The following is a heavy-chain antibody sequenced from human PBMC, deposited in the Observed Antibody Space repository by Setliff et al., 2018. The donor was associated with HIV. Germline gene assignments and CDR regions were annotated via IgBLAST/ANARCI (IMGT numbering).Heavy chain of an antibody. J-gene: IGHJ6*03. CDR2: INAGNGNT. CDR1: GYTFTSYA. CDR3: ASPSNGDYFDYYYMDV. D-gene: IGHD4-17*01. Sequence: ASVKVSCKASGYTFTSYAMHWVRQAPGQRLEWMGWINAGNGNTKYSQKFQGRVTITRDTSASTAYMELSSLRSEDTAVYYCASPSNGDYFDYYYMDVWGKGTTVTSP. V-gene: IGHV1-3*01.